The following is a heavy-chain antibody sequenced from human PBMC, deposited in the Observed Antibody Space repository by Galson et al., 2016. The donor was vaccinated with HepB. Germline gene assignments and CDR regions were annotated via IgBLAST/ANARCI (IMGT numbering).Heavy chain of an antibody. J-gene: IGHJ4*02. CDR3: AKSLLVGATDFDY. CDR1: GFIFSSYA. V-gene: IGHV3-23*01. CDR2: VSGIGGST. Sequence: SLRLSCAASGFIFSSYAMSWVRQAPGKGLEWVSTVSGIGGSTYYPDSVKGRFTISRDNSKNMVFLLMNSLRADDTAVYYCAKSLLVGATDFDYWGQGTLVTVSS. D-gene: IGHD1-26*01.